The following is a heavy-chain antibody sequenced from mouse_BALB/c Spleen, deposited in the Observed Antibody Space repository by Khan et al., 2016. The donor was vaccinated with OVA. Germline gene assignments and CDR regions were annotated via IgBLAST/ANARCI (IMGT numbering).Heavy chain of an antibody. CDR3: TRGWRFAY. CDR1: GYTFTDYA. CDR2: ISTNYGDA. Sequence: QVQLKQSGAELVRPGVSVKISCKGSGYTFTDYAMHWMKQSHAKTLEGIGVISTNYGDADYNQKFQGQASMTVDKSSSTAYMERARLTSEDSAIYYSTRGWRFAYWGQGTLVTVSA. V-gene: IGHV1S137*01. J-gene: IGHJ3*01.